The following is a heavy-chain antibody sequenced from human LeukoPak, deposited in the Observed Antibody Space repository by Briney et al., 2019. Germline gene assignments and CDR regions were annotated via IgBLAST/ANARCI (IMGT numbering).Heavy chain of an antibody. Sequence: ASVKVSCKASGYTFTSYDINWVRQATGQGLEWMGWMNPNSGNTGYAQKFQGRVTMTRNTSISTAYMELSSLRSEDTAVYYCARVQTTFRRRYGSGSYCFDPWGQGTLVTVS. CDR2: MNPNSGNT. J-gene: IGHJ5*02. D-gene: IGHD3-10*01. V-gene: IGHV1-8*01. CDR1: GYTFTSYD. CDR3: ARVQTTFRRRYGSGSYCFDP.